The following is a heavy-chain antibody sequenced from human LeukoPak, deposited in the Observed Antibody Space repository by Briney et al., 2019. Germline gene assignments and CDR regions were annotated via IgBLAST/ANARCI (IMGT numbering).Heavy chain of an antibody. V-gene: IGHV4-34*01. CDR3: ARGVRRWLQFWAYYYYMDV. Sequence: SETLSLTCAVYGGSFSGYYWSWIRQPPGKGLEWIGEINHSGSTNYNPSLKSRVTISVDTSKNQFSLKLSSVTAADTAVYYCARGVRRWLQFWAYYYYMDVWGKGTTVTVSS. J-gene: IGHJ6*03. D-gene: IGHD5-24*01. CDR2: INHSGST. CDR1: GGSFSGYY.